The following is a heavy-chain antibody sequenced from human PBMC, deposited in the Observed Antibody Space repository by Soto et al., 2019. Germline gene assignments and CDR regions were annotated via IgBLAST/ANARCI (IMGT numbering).Heavy chain of an antibody. CDR2: INAGNGNT. CDR1: GYTFTSYA. Sequence: HVQLVQSGAEVKNPGASAKVSCKASGYTFTSYAMHWARQAPGQRLEWMGWINAGNGNTKYSKKFQGRVTITRDTSASTAYMELSSLRSEDTAVYYCARDPSAWGQGTLVTVSS. D-gene: IGHD6-19*01. V-gene: IGHV1-3*01. J-gene: IGHJ4*02. CDR3: ARDPSA.